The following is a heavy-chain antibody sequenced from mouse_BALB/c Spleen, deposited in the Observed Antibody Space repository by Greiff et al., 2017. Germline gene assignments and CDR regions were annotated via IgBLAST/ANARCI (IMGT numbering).Heavy chain of an antibody. J-gene: IGHJ4*01. CDR2: ISYDGSN. CDR1: GYSITSGYY. CDR3: ARQYGNSYAMDY. V-gene: IGHV3-6*02. Sequence: VQLQQSGPGLVKPSQSLSLTCSVTGYSITSGYYWNWIRQFPGNKLEWMGYISYDGSNNYNPSLKNRISITRDTSKNQFFLKLNSVTTEDTATYYCARQYGNSYAMDYWGQGTSVTVSS. D-gene: IGHD2-10*02.